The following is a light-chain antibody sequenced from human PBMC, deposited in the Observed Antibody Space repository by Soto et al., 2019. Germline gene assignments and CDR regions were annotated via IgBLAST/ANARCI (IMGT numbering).Light chain of an antibody. CDR1: QPVSTF. J-gene: IGKJ4*01. CDR3: QQRSSWPLT. V-gene: IGKV3-11*01. CDR2: DTS. Sequence: EIVLTQSPATLSLSPGERATLSCRASQPVSTFLAWYQQKPGQAPRLLIHDTSNRANGIPARFSGSGSGTDLALTISSLEPEDFALYYCQQRSSWPLTFGGGTKVEIK.